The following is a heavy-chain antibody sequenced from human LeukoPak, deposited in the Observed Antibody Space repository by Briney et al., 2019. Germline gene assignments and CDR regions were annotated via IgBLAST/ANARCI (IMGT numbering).Heavy chain of an antibody. Sequence: ASVKVSCKASGYTFTGYYMHWVRRAPGQGLEWMGWINPNSGGTNYAQKFQGRVTMTRDTSISTAYMELSRLRSDDTAVYYCARDMPGVIVVVTENWFDPWGQGTLVTVSS. CDR3: ARDMPGVIVVVTENWFDP. J-gene: IGHJ5*02. D-gene: IGHD3-22*01. CDR1: GYTFTGYY. CDR2: INPNSGGT. V-gene: IGHV1-2*02.